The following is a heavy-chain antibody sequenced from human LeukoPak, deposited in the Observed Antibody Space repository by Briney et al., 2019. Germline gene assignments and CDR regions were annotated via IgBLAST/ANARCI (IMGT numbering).Heavy chain of an antibody. D-gene: IGHD3-22*01. CDR3: ARDFSNTSGFKVVVDY. CDR1: GFTFNHYG. Sequence: GASVKVSCKASGFTFNHYGISWLRQAPGQGLEWMGWISAYNGDTKYAQKVQGRVTMTTDTSTSTAYMELRSLTSDDTAVYYCARDFSNTSGFKVVVDYWGQGTLVTVSS. V-gene: IGHV1-18*01. CDR2: ISAYNGDT. J-gene: IGHJ4*02.